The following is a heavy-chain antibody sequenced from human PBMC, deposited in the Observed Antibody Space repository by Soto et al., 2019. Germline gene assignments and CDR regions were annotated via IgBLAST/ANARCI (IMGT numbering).Heavy chain of an antibody. CDR3: AKHVVAAATITLEAFEI. CDR2: TYSGGST. CDR1: GFTVSSNY. D-gene: IGHD2-15*01. V-gene: IGHV3-66*04. J-gene: IGHJ3*02. Sequence: EVQLVESGGGLVQPGGSLRLSCIASGFTVSSNYMSWVRQAPGKGLEWVSVTYSGGSTYYVDSVKGRFTISRDNSKNTMYLQMNSLRAEDTAVYYCAKHVVAAATITLEAFEIWGRGTVVTVSS.